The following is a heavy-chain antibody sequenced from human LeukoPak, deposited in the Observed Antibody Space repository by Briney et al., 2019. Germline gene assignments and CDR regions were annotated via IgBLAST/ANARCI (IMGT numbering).Heavy chain of an antibody. V-gene: IGHV3-53*01. D-gene: IGHD4-17*01. CDR3: ARVLWNGDYPRFDY. CDR1: GFTVSSNY. Sequence: GGCLRLSCAASGFTVSSNYMNWVRQVPGKGLEWVSIIYSGGTTYYAESVKGRFTISRDNSKNTLYLQMNSLRAEDTAVYYCARVLWNGDYPRFDYWGQGTLVTVSS. J-gene: IGHJ4*02. CDR2: IYSGGTT.